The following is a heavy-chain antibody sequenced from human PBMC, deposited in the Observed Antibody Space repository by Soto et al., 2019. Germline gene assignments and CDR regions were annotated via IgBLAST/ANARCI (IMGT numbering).Heavy chain of an antibody. Sequence: QVQLVESGGGVVQPGRSLRLSCAASGFTFSSYGMHWVRQAPGKGLEWVAVISYDGSNKYYADSVKGRFTISRDNSKNTLYLQMNSLRAEDTAVYYCAIDRTFLPGFWCQGTLLTVSS. D-gene: IGHD7-27*01. J-gene: IGHJ4*02. V-gene: IGHV3-30*03. CDR1: GFTFSSYG. CDR3: AIDRTFLPGF. CDR2: ISYDGSNK.